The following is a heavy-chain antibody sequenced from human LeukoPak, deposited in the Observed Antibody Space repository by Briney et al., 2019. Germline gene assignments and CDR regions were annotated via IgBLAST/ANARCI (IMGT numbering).Heavy chain of an antibody. V-gene: IGHV4-61*01. Sequence: SETLSLTRTVSGGSISSGSYYWSWIRQPPGKGLEWIGYIYYSGSTNYNPSLKSRVTISVDTSKNQFSLKLSSVTAADTAVYYCGGAAYSSGWYETYYYYYMDVWGKGTTVTVSS. CDR2: IYYSGST. CDR3: GGAAYSSGWYETYYYYYMDV. J-gene: IGHJ6*03. D-gene: IGHD6-19*01. CDR1: GGSISSGSYY.